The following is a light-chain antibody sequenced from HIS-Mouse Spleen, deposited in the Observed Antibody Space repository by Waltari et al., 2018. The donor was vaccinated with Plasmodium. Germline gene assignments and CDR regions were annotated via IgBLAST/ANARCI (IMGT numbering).Light chain of an antibody. Sequence: QSALTQPASVSGSPGQSITISCTGPSSAVGSYNLVSWYQQHPGTAPKLMIYEGSKRPSGVSNRFSGSKSGNTASLTISGLQAEDEADYYCCSYAGSSTYVFGTGTKVTVL. CDR3: CSYAGSSTYV. V-gene: IGLV2-23*01. CDR1: SSAVGSYNL. J-gene: IGLJ1*01. CDR2: EGS.